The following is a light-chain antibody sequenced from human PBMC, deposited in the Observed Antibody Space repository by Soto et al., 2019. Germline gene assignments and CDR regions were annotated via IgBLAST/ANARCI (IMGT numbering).Light chain of an antibody. CDR1: SSDVGGYNC. CDR3: SSYAGSSNV. Sequence: QSALTQPPSASGSPGQSVAISCTGTSSDVGGYNCVSWYQQHPGKAPKLMIYDVNKRPSGVPDRFSGSKSGNTASLTVSGLQAEDEADYYCSSYAGSSNVFGTGTKVTVL. CDR2: DVN. V-gene: IGLV2-8*01. J-gene: IGLJ1*01.